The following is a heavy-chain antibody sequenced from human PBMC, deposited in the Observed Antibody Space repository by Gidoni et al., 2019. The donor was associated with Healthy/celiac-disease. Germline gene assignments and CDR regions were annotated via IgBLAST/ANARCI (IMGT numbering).Heavy chain of an antibody. CDR2: TYYRSKWYN. Sequence: QLPLQQSGPGLVKPSPTLSLPLPLPGATVSRNSAAWNWIRQSPSRSLEWLGRTYYRSKWYNDYAVSVKSRITINPDTAKNQFALQLNSVTPEDTAVDDCAGDKWELRGFDYGGQGTLVTVSS. CDR3: AGDKWELRGFDY. D-gene: IGHD1-26*01. CDR1: GATVSRNSAA. V-gene: IGHV6-1*01. J-gene: IGHJ4*02.